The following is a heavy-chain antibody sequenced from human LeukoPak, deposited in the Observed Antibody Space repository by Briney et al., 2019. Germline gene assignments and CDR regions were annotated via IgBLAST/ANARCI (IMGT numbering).Heavy chain of an antibody. V-gene: IGHV4-59*01. J-gene: IGHJ6*03. CDR1: GGSISSYY. Sequence: SEALSLTCTVSGGSISSYYWSWIRQPPGKGLEWIGYIYYSGSTNYNPSLKSRVTISVDTSKNQFSLKLSSVTAADTAVYYCARRFLYYGSEGSRYYYYYMDVWGKGTTVTVSS. CDR3: ARRFLYYGSEGSRYYYYYMDV. CDR2: IYYSGST. D-gene: IGHD3-10*01.